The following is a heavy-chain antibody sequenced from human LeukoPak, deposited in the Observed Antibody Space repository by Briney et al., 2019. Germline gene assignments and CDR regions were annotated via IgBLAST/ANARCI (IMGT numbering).Heavy chain of an antibody. CDR1: GFTFTSSA. J-gene: IGHJ5*02. V-gene: IGHV1-58*01. Sequence: SVKVSCKASGFTFTSSAVQWVRQARGQRLERIGWIVVGSGNTNYAQTFQGRVTMTTDTSTSTAYMGLSSLRADDTAVYYCARVGYCGGDCWWFDPWGQETLVTVSS. CDR3: ARVGYCGGDCWWFDP. D-gene: IGHD2-21*02. CDR2: IVVGSGNT.